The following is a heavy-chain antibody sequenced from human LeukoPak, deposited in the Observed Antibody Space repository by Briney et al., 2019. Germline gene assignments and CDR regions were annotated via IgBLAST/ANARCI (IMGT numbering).Heavy chain of an antibody. V-gene: IGHV1-46*01. J-gene: IGHJ4*02. CDR1: GYTFTSYG. Sequence: ASVKVSCKASGYTFTSYGISWVRQAPGQGLGWMGIINPSGGSTSYAQKFQGRVTMTRDTSTSTVYMELSSLRSEDTAVYYCARDSGHDYVWGSYRSAPAIFDYWGQGTLVTVSS. D-gene: IGHD3-16*02. CDR3: ARDSGHDYVWGSYRSAPAIFDY. CDR2: INPSGGST.